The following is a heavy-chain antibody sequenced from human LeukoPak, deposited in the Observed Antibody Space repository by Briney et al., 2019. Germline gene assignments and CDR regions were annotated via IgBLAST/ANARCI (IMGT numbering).Heavy chain of an antibody. V-gene: IGHV4-34*01. Sequence: SETLSLTCAVYGGSFSGYYWSWIRQPPGKGLEWIGEINHSGSTNYNPSLKSRVTISVDTSKNQFSLKLSSVTAADTAVYYCARGRMYSSRVDYWGQGTLVTVSS. D-gene: IGHD6-13*01. CDR1: GGSFSGYY. J-gene: IGHJ4*02. CDR2: INHSGST. CDR3: ARGRMYSSRVDY.